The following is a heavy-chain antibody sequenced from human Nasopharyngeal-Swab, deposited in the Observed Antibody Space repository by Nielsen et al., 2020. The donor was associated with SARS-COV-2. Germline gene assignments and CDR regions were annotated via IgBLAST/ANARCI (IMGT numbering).Heavy chain of an antibody. CDR1: GYTFTGYY. CDR3: ARVSGYYYYMDV. Sequence: ASVKVSCKASGYTFTGYYMYWVRQAPGQGLEWMGRINPNSGGTNYAQKFQGRVTMTRDTSISTAYMELSRLRSDDTAVYYCARVSGYYYYMDVWGKGTTVTVSS. V-gene: IGHV1-2*06. J-gene: IGHJ6*03. CDR2: INPNSGGT.